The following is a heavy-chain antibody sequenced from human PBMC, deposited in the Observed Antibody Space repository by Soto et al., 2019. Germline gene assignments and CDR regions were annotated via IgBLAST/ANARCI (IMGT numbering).Heavy chain of an antibody. CDR3: ARDLNWNYDY. CDR2: ISSSSSYI. Sequence: GESLKISCAASGFTFSSYSMNWVRQAPGKGLEWVSSISSSSSYIYYADSVKGRFTISRDNAKNSLYLQMNSLRAEDTAVYYCARDLNWNYDYWGQGTLVTVSS. CDR1: GFTFSSYS. V-gene: IGHV3-21*01. D-gene: IGHD1-1*01. J-gene: IGHJ4*02.